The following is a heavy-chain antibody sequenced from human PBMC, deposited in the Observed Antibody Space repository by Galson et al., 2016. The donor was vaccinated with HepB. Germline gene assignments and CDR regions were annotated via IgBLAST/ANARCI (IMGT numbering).Heavy chain of an antibody. CDR3: ATDRHQWLVHLFH. Sequence: SLRLSCAASGFTFNSNAMHWVRQAPGMGLEWVAVISFDGSKHYYADSVKGRFIISRDNSKNTLYLQMNSLRAEDTAVYYCATDRHQWLVHLFHWGQGTLVTVSS. CDR2: ISFDGSKH. V-gene: IGHV3-30-3*01. D-gene: IGHD6-19*01. J-gene: IGHJ4*02. CDR1: GFTFNSNA.